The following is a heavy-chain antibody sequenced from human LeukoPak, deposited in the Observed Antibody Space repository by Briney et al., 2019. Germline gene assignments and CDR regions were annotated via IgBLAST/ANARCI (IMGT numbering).Heavy chain of an antibody. V-gene: IGHV1-69*13. D-gene: IGHD3-22*01. CDR3: ASGYYDSSGYYYSFDY. J-gene: IGHJ4*02. Sequence: SVKVSCKASGYTFIRYGISWVRQAPGQGLEWMGGIIPIFGTANYAQKFQARVTITADESTSTSHMELSSLRSEDTAVYYCASGYYDSSGYYYSFDYWGQGTLVTVSS. CDR2: IIPIFGTA. CDR1: GYTFIRYG.